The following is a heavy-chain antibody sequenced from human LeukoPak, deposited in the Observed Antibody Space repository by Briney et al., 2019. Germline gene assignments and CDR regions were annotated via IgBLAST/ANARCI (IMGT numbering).Heavy chain of an antibody. V-gene: IGHV1-18*01. CDR3: ARAMCSGGSCYRYYGMDV. J-gene: IGHJ6*02. CDR2: ISAYNGNT. CDR1: GYTFTIYG. D-gene: IGHD2-15*01. Sequence: ASVTVSCQASGYTFTIYGIRWVQQAPGQGLEWMGWISAYNGNTNYAQKLQGRVTMTTDTSTSTAYMELRSLRSDDTAVYYCARAMCSGGSCYRYYGMDVWGQGTTVTVSS.